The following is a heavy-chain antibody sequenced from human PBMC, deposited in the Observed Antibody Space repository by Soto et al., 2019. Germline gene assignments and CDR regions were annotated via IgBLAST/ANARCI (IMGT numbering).Heavy chain of an antibody. CDR2: ISGSGGST. CDR3: AGRYYDFWSGYFLDYYYGMDV. Sequence: EVQLLESGGGLVQPGGSLRLSCAASGFTFSSYAMSWVRQAPGKGLEWVSAISGSGGSTYYADSVKGRFTISRDNSKNTLYLQMNSLRAEDTALYYCAGRYYDFWSGYFLDYYYGMDVWGQGTTVTVSS. CDR1: GFTFSSYA. D-gene: IGHD3-3*01. V-gene: IGHV3-23*01. J-gene: IGHJ6*02.